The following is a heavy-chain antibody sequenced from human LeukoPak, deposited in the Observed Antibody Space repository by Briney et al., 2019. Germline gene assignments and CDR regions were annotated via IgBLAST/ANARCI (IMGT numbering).Heavy chain of an antibody. D-gene: IGHD2-2*01. CDR2: IYYSGST. J-gene: IGHJ4*02. CDR1: GGSISSGDYY. Sequence: SQTLSLTCTVSGGSISSGDYYWSWIRQPPGKGLEWIGYIYYSGSTYYNPSLKSRVTISVDTSKNQFYLKLSSVTAEDTAVYYCARGYCSSTSCYGGFDYWGQGTLVTVSS. CDR3: ARGYCSSTSCYGGFDY. V-gene: IGHV4-30-4*08.